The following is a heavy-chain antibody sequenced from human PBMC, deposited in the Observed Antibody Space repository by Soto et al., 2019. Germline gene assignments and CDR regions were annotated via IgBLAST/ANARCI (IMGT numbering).Heavy chain of an antibody. CDR2: INHSGST. CDR1: GGSFSGYY. Sequence: SETLSLTCAVYGGSFSGYYWSWIRQPPGKGLEWIGEINHSGSTNYNPSLKSRVTISVDTSKNQFSLKLSSVTAADTAVYYCASIQYSSSWGYDFDYWGQGTLVTVSS. D-gene: IGHD6-13*01. V-gene: IGHV4-34*01. CDR3: ASIQYSSSWGYDFDY. J-gene: IGHJ4*02.